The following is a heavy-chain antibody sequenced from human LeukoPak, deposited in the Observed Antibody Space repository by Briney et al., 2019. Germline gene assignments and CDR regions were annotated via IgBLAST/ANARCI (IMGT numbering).Heavy chain of an antibody. J-gene: IGHJ5*02. V-gene: IGHV4-39*01. D-gene: IGHD6-19*01. CDR3: ARQGIAVAGANWFDP. CDR2: IYYSGST. Sequence: SETLSLTCTVSGGSISSSSYYWGWIRQPPGKGLEWIGSIYYSGSTYYNPSLKSRVTISVDTSKNQFSLKLSSVTAADTAVYYCARQGIAVAGANWFDPWGQGTLVTVSS. CDR1: GGSISSSSYY.